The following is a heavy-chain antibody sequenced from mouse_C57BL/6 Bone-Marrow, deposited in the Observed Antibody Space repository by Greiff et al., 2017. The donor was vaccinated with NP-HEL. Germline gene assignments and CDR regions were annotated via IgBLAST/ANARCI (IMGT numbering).Heavy chain of an antibody. D-gene: IGHD2-1*01. CDR2: ISSGGSYT. CDR3: ARWLYGNFDY. Sequence: DVHLVESGGDLVKPGGSLKLSCAASGFTFSSYGMSWVRQTPDKRLEWVATISSGGSYTYYPDSVKGRFTVSRDNAKNTLYLQMSSLKSEDTAMYYCARWLYGNFDYWGQGTTLTVSS. CDR1: GFTFSSYG. J-gene: IGHJ2*01. V-gene: IGHV5-6*01.